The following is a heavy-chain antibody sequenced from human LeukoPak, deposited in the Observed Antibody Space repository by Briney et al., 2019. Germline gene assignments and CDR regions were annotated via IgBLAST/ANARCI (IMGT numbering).Heavy chain of an antibody. CDR2: IYYSGSF. V-gene: IGHV4-59*01. CDR3: ARSPDGYRYTYFDY. D-gene: IGHD5-18*01. Sequence: SETLSLTRTVSGGSISSYYWSWIRQPPGKGLEWIGYIYYSGSFNYNPSLKSRVTISADTSKKQFSMKLSSVTAADTAVYYCARSPDGYRYTYFDYWGQGTLVTVSS. J-gene: IGHJ4*02. CDR1: GGSISSYY.